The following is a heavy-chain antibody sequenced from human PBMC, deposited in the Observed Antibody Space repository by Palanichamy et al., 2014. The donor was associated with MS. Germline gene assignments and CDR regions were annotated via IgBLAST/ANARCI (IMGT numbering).Heavy chain of an antibody. CDR2: IHHTGGT. Sequence: SLTCSISDGSITTNWWSWVRQPPGKGLEWIGEIHHTGGTNYNPSLKSRVTISVDKSRNQISLELTSVTAADTAVYYCARNAYYCMDVWGKGTTVTVSS. CDR1: DGSITTNW. V-gene: IGHV4-4*02. CDR3: ARNAYYCMDV. J-gene: IGHJ6*03.